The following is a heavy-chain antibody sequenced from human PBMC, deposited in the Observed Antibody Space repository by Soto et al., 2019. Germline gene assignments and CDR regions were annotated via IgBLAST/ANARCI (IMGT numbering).Heavy chain of an antibody. J-gene: IGHJ4*02. CDR2: IIPIFGTA. V-gene: IGHV1-69*13. Sequence: ASVKVSCKASGGTFSRHGISWVRQAPGQGLEWMGGIIPIFGTANHAQKFQGRVTITADESTSTAYMELSSLRSEDTAVYYCARGWGYDNNDYHYAYWGQGTLVTVSS. CDR1: GGTFSRHG. CDR3: ARGWGYDNNDYHYAY. D-gene: IGHD3-22*01.